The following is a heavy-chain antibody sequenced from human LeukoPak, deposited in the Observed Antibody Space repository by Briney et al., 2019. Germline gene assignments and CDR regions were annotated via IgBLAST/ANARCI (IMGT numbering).Heavy chain of an antibody. CDR3: AREMEYDTSTGYHYAMDI. J-gene: IGHJ6*02. CDR1: GYPFTDYY. CDR2: INPRSGDT. D-gene: IGHD2-8*02. V-gene: IGHV1-2*02. Sequence: ASVKVSCEASGYPFTDYYLNWVRQAPEQGLEWMGWINPRSGDTDFAQEFQGRVTMTRDTSIHTAYMELSRLTSGDTAVYYCAREMEYDTSTGYHYAMDIWGQGTRVTVSS.